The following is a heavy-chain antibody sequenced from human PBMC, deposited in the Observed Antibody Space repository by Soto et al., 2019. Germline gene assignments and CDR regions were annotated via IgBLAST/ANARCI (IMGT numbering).Heavy chain of an antibody. D-gene: IGHD3-3*02. J-gene: IGHJ6*02. CDR3: ARAQLGFLDWLPGKYYSGMDV. CDR1: GHSFTGHY. V-gene: IGHV1-2*02. CDR2: INPNSGDT. Sequence: QVQLVQSGAEVKKPGASVKVSCKASGHSFTGHYMHWVRQAPGQGLEWMGWINPNSGDTNYARKFQGRVTMTRDTSIKTVYRELRSLRSDDTAVYYCARAQLGFLDWLPGKYYSGMDVWGQGTTVTVSS.